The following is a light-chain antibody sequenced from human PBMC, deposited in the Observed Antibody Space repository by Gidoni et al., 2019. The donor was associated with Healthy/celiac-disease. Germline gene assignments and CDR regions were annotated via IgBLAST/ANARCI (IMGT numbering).Light chain of an antibody. CDR2: EVS. V-gene: IGKV2-29*02. CDR1: QSLPHRHGKTY. J-gene: IGKJ1*01. CDR3: MQGIHLRT. Sequence: DIVITQTPLSLSVTPGQPASLSCKSSQSLPHRHGKTYLYWYLQKPGQSPQLLIYEVSRRFSGVPDRISGRGSGKDITMKISRVEDEDVGVYYCMQGIHLRTFGQGTKVEIK.